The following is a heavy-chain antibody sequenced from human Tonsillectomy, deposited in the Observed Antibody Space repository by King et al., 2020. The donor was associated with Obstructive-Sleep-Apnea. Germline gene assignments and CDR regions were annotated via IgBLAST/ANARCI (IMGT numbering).Heavy chain of an antibody. CDR1: GGSFSGYY. J-gene: IGHJ6*02. V-gene: IGHV4-34*01. D-gene: IGHD1-1*01. CDR3: AREPSATGPEDHYYGLDV. Sequence: QLQQWGAGLLKPSETLSLTCSVYGGSFSGYYWTWIRQSPGKGLEWIGGIHHSGSTKYNPSLRSRVTMTLGTSKNLFSLKLSSVTAADTAVYYCAREPSATGPEDHYYGLDVWGQGTTVTVS. CDR2: IHHSGST.